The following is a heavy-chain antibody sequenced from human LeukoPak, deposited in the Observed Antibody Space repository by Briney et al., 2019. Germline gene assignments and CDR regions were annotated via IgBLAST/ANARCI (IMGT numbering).Heavy chain of an antibody. CDR1: GFTFSSYG. Sequence: GGTLRLSCAASGFTFSSYGIDWVRQAPGKGLEWVALISYDGSNKYYADSVKGRFTISRDNSKNTLYLEMNSLRAEDTAVYYCAKRHIAPADHLVDYWGQGTLVAVSS. V-gene: IGHV3-30*18. D-gene: IGHD6-13*01. J-gene: IGHJ4*02. CDR3: AKRHIAPADHLVDY. CDR2: ISYDGSNK.